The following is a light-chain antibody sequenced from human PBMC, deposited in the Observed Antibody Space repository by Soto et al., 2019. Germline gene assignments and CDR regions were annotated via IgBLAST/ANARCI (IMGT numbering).Light chain of an antibody. CDR1: QSVSSY. J-gene: IGKJ3*01. Sequence: EIVLTQSPATLSLSPGERATLSCRASQSVSSYLAWYQQKPGQAPRLLIYDASNRATGIPARFSGSGSGTDFTLTISSLEPEDVAVYYCQQRSNWPFLFTFGPGTKVDIK. CDR2: DAS. CDR3: QQRSNWPFLFT. V-gene: IGKV3-11*01.